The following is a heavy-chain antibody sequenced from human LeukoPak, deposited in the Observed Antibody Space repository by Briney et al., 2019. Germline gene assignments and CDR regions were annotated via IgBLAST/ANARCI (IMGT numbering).Heavy chain of an antibody. CDR2: INSDGSST. V-gene: IGHV3-74*01. Sequence: GGSLRLSCAASGFIFSRYWMNWVRQAPGRGRVWVSRINSDGSSTSYADSVKGRFTISRDNAKNMLYLQMNSLRAEDTAVYYCARDPRYCGGDCYTFDYWGQGTLVTVSS. D-gene: IGHD2-21*02. CDR3: ARDPRYCGGDCYTFDY. J-gene: IGHJ4*02. CDR1: GFIFSRYW.